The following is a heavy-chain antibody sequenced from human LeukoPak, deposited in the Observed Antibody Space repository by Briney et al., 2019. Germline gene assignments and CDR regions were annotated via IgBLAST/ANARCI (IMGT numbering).Heavy chain of an antibody. V-gene: IGHV1-69*13. D-gene: IGHD2-2*01. Sequence: SVKVSCKASGGTFSTYVITWVRQAPGQGLDWMGGIIPIFGTANYAQKFQGRVTITADESTSTAYMELSSLRSEDTAVYYCALIVVVPAAMDYYYYGMDVWGQGTTVTVSS. CDR2: IIPIFGTA. CDR1: GGTFSTYV. CDR3: ALIVVVPAAMDYYYYGMDV. J-gene: IGHJ6*02.